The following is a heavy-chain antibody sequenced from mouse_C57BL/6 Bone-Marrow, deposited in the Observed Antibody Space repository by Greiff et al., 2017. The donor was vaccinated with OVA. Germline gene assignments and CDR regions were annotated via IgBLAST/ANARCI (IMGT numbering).Heavy chain of an antibody. CDR3: TTWSLFDY. CDR1: GFNIKDDY. J-gene: IGHJ2*01. V-gene: IGHV14-4*01. D-gene: IGHD6-1*01. Sequence: VQLQQSGAELVRPGASVKLSCTASGFNIKDDYMHWVKQRPEQGLEWIGWFDPENGDTEYASKFQGKATITADTSSNTAYLQLSSLTSEDTAVYYCTTWSLFDYWGQGTTLTVSS. CDR2: FDPENGDT.